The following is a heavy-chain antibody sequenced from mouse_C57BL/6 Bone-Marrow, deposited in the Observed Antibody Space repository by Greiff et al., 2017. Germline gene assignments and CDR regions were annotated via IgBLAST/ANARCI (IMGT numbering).Heavy chain of an antibody. CDR3: ARFGYGSSPRYAMDY. J-gene: IGHJ4*01. Sequence: TNYNEKFKGKATLTADKSSSTAYMQFSSLTSEDSAIYYCARFGYGSSPRYAMDYWGQGTSVTVSS. CDR2: T. V-gene: IGHV1-63*01. D-gene: IGHD1-1*01.